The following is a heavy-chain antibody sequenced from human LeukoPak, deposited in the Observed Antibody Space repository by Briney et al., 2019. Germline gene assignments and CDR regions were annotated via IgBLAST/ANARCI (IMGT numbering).Heavy chain of an antibody. D-gene: IGHD3-10*01. CDR2: IWYDGSNK. V-gene: IGHV3-33*08. CDR3: ARGSGSSQYYFDY. CDR1: GFTFSSYW. J-gene: IGHJ4*02. Sequence: GGSLRLSCAASGFTFSSYWMSWVRQAPGKGLEWVAVIWYDGSNKYYADSVKGRFTISRDNSKNTLYLQMNSLRAEDTAVYYCARGSGSSQYYFDYWGQGTLVTVSS.